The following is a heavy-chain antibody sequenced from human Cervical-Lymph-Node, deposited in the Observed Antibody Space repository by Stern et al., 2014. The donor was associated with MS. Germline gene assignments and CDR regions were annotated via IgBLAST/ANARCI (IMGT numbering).Heavy chain of an antibody. CDR2: ISSSSSNI. CDR1: GFTFSSYI. CDR3: AREGIGFDY. Sequence: EVHLVESGGGLVQPGGSLRLSCAASGFTFSSYIMNWVRQAPGKGLEWVSYISSSSSNIYYADSVKGRFTISRDNAKNSLYLQMNSLRAEDTAVYYCAREGIGFDYWGQGTLVTVSS. V-gene: IGHV3-48*01. D-gene: IGHD1-14*01. J-gene: IGHJ4*02.